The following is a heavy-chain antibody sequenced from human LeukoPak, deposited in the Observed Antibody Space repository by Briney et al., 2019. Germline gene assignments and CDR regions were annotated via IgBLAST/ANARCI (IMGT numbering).Heavy chain of an antibody. CDR2: IKQDGSEK. D-gene: IGHD4-11*01. CDR3: ARGIIVTTFPDY. Sequence: GGSLRLSCEASGFIFSTYWMTWVRQAPGKGLEWVANIKQDGSEKHYVDSVKGRFTISRDNAKNSLYLQMNSLRAEDTAVYYCARGIIVTTFPDYWGQGTLVTVSS. CDR1: GFIFSTYW. V-gene: IGHV3-7*01. J-gene: IGHJ4*02.